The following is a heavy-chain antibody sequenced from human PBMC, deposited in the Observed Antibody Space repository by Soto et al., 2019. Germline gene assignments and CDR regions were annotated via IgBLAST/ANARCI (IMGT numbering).Heavy chain of an antibody. D-gene: IGHD3-9*01. V-gene: IGHV4-39*01. CDR2: IYYSGST. Sequence: PSETLSLTCTVSGGSISSTNYYWGWIRQPPGKGLEWIGSIYYSGSTYYNPSLKSRLTISVDTSKNQFSLKLRSVTAADTAVYYCARHGRSNILVLFYYWGQGTLVTVSS. CDR1: GGSISSTNYY. CDR3: ARHGRSNILVLFYY. J-gene: IGHJ4*02.